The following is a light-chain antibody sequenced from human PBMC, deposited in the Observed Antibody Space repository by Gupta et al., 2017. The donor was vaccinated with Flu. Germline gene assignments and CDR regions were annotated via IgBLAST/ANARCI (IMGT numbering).Light chain of an antibody. Sequence: SYQLTQPPSVSVSPGQTASITCSGDALPKKYAYWYQQKSGQAPVLVIYEDSKRPSAIPERFSGSSSGTMATLTISGAQVAEEAAYYCYSTASSGNPLVFGGGTKLTVL. CDR1: ALPKKY. J-gene: IGLJ3*02. CDR2: EDS. V-gene: IGLV3-10*01. CDR3: YSTASSGNPLV.